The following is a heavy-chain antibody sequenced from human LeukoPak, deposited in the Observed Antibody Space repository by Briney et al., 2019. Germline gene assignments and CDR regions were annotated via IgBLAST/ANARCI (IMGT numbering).Heavy chain of an antibody. CDR1: GYSFIGYY. CDR3: ARGLKRGQQLTPGY. CDR2: ISPNSGDT. V-gene: IGHV1-2*02. J-gene: IGHJ4*02. D-gene: IGHD6-13*01. Sequence: GASVKVSCKASGYSFIGYYMHWVRQAPGQGLEWMGWISPNSGDTNYAQKFQGRVTMTRDTSISSAYMELSGLLSDDTAVYYCARGLKRGQQLTPGYWGQGTLVTVSS.